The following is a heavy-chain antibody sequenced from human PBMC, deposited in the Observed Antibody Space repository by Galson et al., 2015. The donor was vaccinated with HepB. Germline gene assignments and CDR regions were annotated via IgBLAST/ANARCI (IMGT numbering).Heavy chain of an antibody. V-gene: IGHV3-23*01. CDR3: AKETRSGSYYTDVGPYDI. CDR1: GFTFSNYA. J-gene: IGHJ3*02. CDR2: ISGSGGST. Sequence: SLRLSCAASGFTFSNYAMSWVRQAPGKGLEWVSTISGSGGSTYYADSVNGRSTISRDKSKNTLYLQMDSLRVEDTAVYFCAKETRSGSYYTDVGPYDIWGQGTMVTVSS. D-gene: IGHD3-10*01.